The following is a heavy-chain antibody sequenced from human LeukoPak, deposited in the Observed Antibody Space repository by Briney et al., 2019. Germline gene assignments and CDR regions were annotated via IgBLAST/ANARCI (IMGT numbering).Heavy chain of an antibody. V-gene: IGHV5-51*01. CDR1: GYSFTSYW. D-gene: IGHD2-8*01. Sequence: GESLKISCKGSGYSFTSYWIGWVRQMPGKGLEWMGIIYPGDSDTRYSPSFQGQVTISADKSISTAYLQWNSLKASDTAMYYCASSTNCTSGVCYPVPFDYWGQGTLVTVSS. J-gene: IGHJ4*02. CDR3: ASSTNCTSGVCYPVPFDY. CDR2: IYPGDSDT.